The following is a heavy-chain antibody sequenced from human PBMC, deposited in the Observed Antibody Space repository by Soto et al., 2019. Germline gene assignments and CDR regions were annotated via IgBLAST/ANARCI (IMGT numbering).Heavy chain of an antibody. CDR3: ARGATVTHSDY. J-gene: IGHJ4*02. V-gene: IGHV4-61*01. D-gene: IGHD4-17*01. Sequence: QVLLQESGPGLVKPPETLSLTCTVSGVSVNSGSFYWTWIRQPPGKGLEWIGFVSYSGTTKYNASLTSRVTISVDTSRSQISLKVSSVTAADTAVYYCARGATVTHSDYWGQGTLVTVSS. CDR1: GVSVNSGSFY. CDR2: VSYSGTT.